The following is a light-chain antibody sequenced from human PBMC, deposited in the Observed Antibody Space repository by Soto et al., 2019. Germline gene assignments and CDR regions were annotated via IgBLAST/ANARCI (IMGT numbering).Light chain of an antibody. CDR2: EVS. CDR3: FSYTTSSTLV. J-gene: IGLJ3*02. CDR1: SSDVGGYNY. Sequence: QPVLTQPASVSGSPGQSITISCTGTSSDVGGYNYVSWYQQYPAKAPKLMIYEVSNRPSGVSHRFSGSKSGNTASLTISGLQAEDEADYYCFSYTTSSTLVFGGGTKLTVL. V-gene: IGLV2-14*01.